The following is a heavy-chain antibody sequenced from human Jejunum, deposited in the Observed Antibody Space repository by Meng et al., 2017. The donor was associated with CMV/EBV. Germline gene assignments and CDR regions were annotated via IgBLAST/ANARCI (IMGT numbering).Heavy chain of an antibody. CDR1: AGPISGYY. Sequence: QVLLHESGPGLLKSSETLSLTCFVSAGPISGYYWSWIRQPAGKGLEWIGRIYTSGSTHYNPSLKSRLTMSVDLAKNQISLKLSSVTAADTAVYYCARESGSYYWFDPWGQGTLVTVSS. CDR3: ARESGSYYWFDP. V-gene: IGHV4-4*07. CDR2: IYTSGST. J-gene: IGHJ5*02. D-gene: IGHD1-26*01.